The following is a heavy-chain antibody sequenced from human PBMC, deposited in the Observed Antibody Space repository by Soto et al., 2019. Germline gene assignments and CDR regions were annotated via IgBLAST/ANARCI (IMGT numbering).Heavy chain of an antibody. Sequence: SETLSLTCTVSGGSISSYYWSWIRQPPGKGLEWIGYIYYSGSTNYNPSLKSRVAISVDTSKNQFSLRLSSVTAADTAVYYCGRGALTIFPYSFDSWGLGTPVTVSS. V-gene: IGHV4-59*01. D-gene: IGHD3-9*01. CDR1: GGSISSYY. CDR3: GRGALTIFPYSFDS. CDR2: IYYSGST. J-gene: IGHJ4*02.